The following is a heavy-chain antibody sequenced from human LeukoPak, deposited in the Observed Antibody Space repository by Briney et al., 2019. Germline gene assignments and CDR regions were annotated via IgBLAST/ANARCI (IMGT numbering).Heavy chain of an antibody. Sequence: GASVKVSCTPSGYTFTGYYMHRVRQAPGQGLEWMGWINPNSGGTNYAQKFQGRVTMTRDTSISTAYMEVSRLTSDDTAVFYCAREGSGYSYWVQGTLVTVSS. J-gene: IGHJ4*02. CDR2: INPNSGGT. V-gene: IGHV1-2*02. D-gene: IGHD5-12*01. CDR1: GYTFTGYY. CDR3: AREGSGYSY.